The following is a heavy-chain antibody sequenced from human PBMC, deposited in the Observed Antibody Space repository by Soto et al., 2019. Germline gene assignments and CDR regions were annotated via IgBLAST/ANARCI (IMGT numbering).Heavy chain of an antibody. V-gene: IGHV3-33*01. CDR2: IWYDGSNK. D-gene: IGHD6-19*01. CDR1: GFTFSSYG. Sequence: GGSLRLSCAASGFTFSSYGMHWVRQAPGKGLEWVAVIWYDGSNKYHADSVKGRFTISRDNSKNTLYLQMNSLRAEDTAVYYCARGSEEQWLVLHDPWGQGTLVTVSS. J-gene: IGHJ5*02. CDR3: ARGSEEQWLVLHDP.